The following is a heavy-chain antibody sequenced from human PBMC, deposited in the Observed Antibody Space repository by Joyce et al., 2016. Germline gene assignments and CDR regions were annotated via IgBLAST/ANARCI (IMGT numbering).Heavy chain of an antibody. CDR3: ARDRLTRGNFGIDY. V-gene: IGHV3-30-3*01. D-gene: IGHD4-11*01. J-gene: IGHJ4*02. CDR2: ISYDGSNK. Sequence: QVQLVGSGGGVVLPGRSLRLSCAASGFSFKSYAVHWVSQTPGKGLEWVAVISYDGSNKYYADSVKGRFTISRDNSKNTLYLQMNSLRPEDTAVYYCARDRLTRGNFGIDYWGQGTLVTVSS. CDR1: GFSFKSYA.